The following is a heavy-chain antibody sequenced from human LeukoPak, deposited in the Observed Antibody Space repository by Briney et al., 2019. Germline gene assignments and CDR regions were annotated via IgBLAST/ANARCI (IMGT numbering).Heavy chain of an antibody. V-gene: IGHV4-59*01. D-gene: IGHD3-9*01. CDR2: IYYSGST. CDR1: GGTISSYY. Sequence: SETLSLTCTVSGGTISSYYWSWIRQPPGKGLEWIGHIYYSGSTNYNPSLKSRVTISVDTSKNQFSLKLSSVTAADTAVYYCARDRNYDILTGAPTDAFDIWGQGTMVTVSS. CDR3: ARDRNYDILTGAPTDAFDI. J-gene: IGHJ3*02.